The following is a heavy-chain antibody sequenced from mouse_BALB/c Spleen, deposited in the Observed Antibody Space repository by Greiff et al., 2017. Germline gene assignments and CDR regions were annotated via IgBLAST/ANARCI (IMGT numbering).Heavy chain of an antibody. CDR3: ERHGGYAMDY. Sequence: EVQGVESGGDLVKPGGSLKLSCAASGFTFSSYGMSWVRQTPDKRLEWVATISSGGSYTYYPDSVKGRFTISRDNAKNTLYLQMSSLKSEDTAMYYCERHGGYAMDYWGQGTSGTVSS. CDR2: ISSGGSYT. V-gene: IGHV5-6*01. J-gene: IGHJ4*01. CDR1: GFTFSSYG.